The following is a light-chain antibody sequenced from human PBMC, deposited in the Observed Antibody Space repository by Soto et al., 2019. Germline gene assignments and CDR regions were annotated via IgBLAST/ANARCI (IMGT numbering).Light chain of an antibody. V-gene: IGKV3-20*01. J-gene: IGKJ2*01. CDR1: QSVSSSY. CDR3: QQYGSSPKYT. CDR2: GAS. Sequence: EIVLTQSPGTLSLSPGERATLSCRASQSVSSSYLAWYQQKPGQAPRLLIYGASSMATGIPDRVSGSGSGTDFTLTISRLYPEDFAVYYCQQYGSSPKYTFGQGTKLEIK.